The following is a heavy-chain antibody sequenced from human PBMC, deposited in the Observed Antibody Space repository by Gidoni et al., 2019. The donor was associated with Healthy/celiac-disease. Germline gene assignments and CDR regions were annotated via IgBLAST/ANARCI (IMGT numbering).Heavy chain of an antibody. V-gene: IGHV4-59*01. Sequence: QPPGKGLEWIGYIYYSGSTNYNPSLKSRVTISVDTSKNQFSLKLSPVTAADTAVYYCARGEEGAAEFDYWGQGTLVTVSS. CDR3: ARGEEGAAEFDY. J-gene: IGHJ4*02. D-gene: IGHD6-25*01. CDR2: IYYSGST.